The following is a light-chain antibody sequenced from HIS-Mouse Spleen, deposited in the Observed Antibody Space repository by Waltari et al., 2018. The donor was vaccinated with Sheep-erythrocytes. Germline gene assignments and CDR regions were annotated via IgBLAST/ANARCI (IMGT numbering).Light chain of an antibody. CDR2: EAS. CDR1: SSDVGSYNL. CDR3: CSYAGSSTWV. V-gene: IGLV2-23*01. J-gene: IGLJ3*02. Sequence: QSALTQPASVSGSPGQSTTIPCTGTSSDVGSYNLVCWYQQHPGKAPKRMIYEASKRPSGVSNRFSGSKSGNTASLTISGLQAEDEADYYCCSYAGSSTWVFGGGTKLTVL.